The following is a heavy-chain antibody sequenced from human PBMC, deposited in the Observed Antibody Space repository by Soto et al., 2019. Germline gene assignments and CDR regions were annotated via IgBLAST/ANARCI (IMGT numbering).Heavy chain of an antibody. CDR3: ARDLGRPQGGSSGYPYYYYYGMDV. D-gene: IGHD3-22*01. J-gene: IGHJ6*02. V-gene: IGHV3-33*01. Sequence: GGSLRLSCAASGFTFSSYGMHWVRQAPGKGLEWVAVIWYDGSNKYYADSVKGRFTISRDNSKNTLYLQMNSLRAEDTAVYYCARDLGRPQGGSSGYPYYYYYGMDVWGQGTTVTVSS. CDR1: GFTFSSYG. CDR2: IWYDGSNK.